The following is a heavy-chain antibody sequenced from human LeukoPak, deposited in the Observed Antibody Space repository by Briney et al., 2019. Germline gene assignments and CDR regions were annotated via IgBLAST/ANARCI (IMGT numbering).Heavy chain of an antibody. Sequence: ASVKVSCKVSGYTLTELSMHWVRQAPGKGLEWMGGFDLEDGETIYAQKFQGRVTMTTDTSTTTAYMYLRSLRSDDTAVYYCARGGLGYCSGGSCPSNWFDPWGQGTLVTVSS. CDR1: GYTLTELS. J-gene: IGHJ5*02. CDR3: ARGGLGYCSGGSCPSNWFDP. D-gene: IGHD2-15*01. CDR2: FDLEDGET. V-gene: IGHV1-24*01.